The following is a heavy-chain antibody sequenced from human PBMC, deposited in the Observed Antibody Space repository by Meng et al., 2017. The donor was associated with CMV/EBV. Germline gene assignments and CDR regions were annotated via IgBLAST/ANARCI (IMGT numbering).Heavy chain of an antibody. J-gene: IGHJ4*02. CDR2: ISWNSGSI. CDR1: GFTFDDYA. D-gene: IGHD3-9*01. CDR3: AKVHDILTGYYDY. Sequence: GGSLRLSCAASGFTFDDYAMHWVRQAPGKGLEWVSGISWNSGSIGYADSVKGRFTISRDNAKNSLYLQMNSLRAEDTALYYCAKVHDILTGYYDYWGQGTRVTVSS. V-gene: IGHV3-9*01.